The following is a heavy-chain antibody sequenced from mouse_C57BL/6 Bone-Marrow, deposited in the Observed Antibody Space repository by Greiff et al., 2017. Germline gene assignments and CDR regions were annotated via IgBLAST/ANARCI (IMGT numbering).Heavy chain of an antibody. CDR3: ARIPITTRINYYAMDY. D-gene: IGHD1-1*01. Sequence: DVQLQESVAELVRPGASVKLSCTASGFNIKNTYMHWVKQRPEQGLEWIGRIDPANGNTKYAPKFQGKATITADTSSNTAYLQLSRLTSEDTALYYCARIPITTRINYYAMDYWGQGTSVTVSS. V-gene: IGHV14-3*01. CDR2: IDPANGNT. CDR1: GFNIKNTY. J-gene: IGHJ4*01.